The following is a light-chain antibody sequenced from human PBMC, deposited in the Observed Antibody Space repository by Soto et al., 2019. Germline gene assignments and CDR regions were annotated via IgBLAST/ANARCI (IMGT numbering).Light chain of an antibody. Sequence: DIQLTQSPSTLYASVGDRVTITCRASQSSNSGLAWYQQRPGKAPKLLIYKASSLQSGVPSRFSGSGSGTEVTLTISRLQPDDFATYYCQQYDTYPHTFGQGTKLEIK. CDR2: KAS. CDR3: QQYDTYPHT. J-gene: IGKJ2*01. CDR1: QSSNSG. V-gene: IGKV1-5*03.